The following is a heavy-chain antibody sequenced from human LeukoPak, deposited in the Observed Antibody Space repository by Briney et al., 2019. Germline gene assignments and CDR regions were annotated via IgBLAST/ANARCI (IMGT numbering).Heavy chain of an antibody. V-gene: IGHV3-30-3*01. Sequence: SGGSLRLSCTASGLMFSHYAMHWVRQAPGEGLEWVAIVSHDGNNESYGDSVKRRFTISRDNSKNTLFLQMSSLRPDDTAVYYCARDLKEGGSYYRVFDSWGQGTLVAVSS. J-gene: IGHJ4*02. D-gene: IGHD1-26*01. CDR3: ARDLKEGGSYYRVFDS. CDR1: GLMFSHYA. CDR2: VSHDGNNE.